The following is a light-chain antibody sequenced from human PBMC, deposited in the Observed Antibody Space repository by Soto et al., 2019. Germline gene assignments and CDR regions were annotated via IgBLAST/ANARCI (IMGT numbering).Light chain of an antibody. J-gene: IGKJ5*01. Sequence: DIHLTQSPSSLSASVVDRVTISCRATQGIGTYLTWYQQKPGRAPNLLIYDASTLQTGAPSRFSGRASATDFTLTISSLQPEDFATYYCQQANSFPFAFGQGTRLEIK. CDR1: QGIGTY. CDR2: DAS. CDR3: QQANSFPFA. V-gene: IGKV1-12*01.